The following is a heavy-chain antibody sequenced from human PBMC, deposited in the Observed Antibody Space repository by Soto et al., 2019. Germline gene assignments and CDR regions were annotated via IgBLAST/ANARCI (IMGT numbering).Heavy chain of an antibody. V-gene: IGHV4-31*03. CDR3: ARDRDGYTFIDY. J-gene: IGHJ4*02. CDR2: IYYSGTT. Sequence: QVQLQESGPGLVKPSQTLSLNCTVSGDSITSGNYYWSWIRQHPGKGLEWIGYIYYSGTTYYNPSLKGRVTLSIDTSNNQFSLKLNSVTAADTAIYYCARDRDGYTFIDYWGQGTLVTVSS. CDR1: GDSITSGNYY. D-gene: IGHD2-2*02.